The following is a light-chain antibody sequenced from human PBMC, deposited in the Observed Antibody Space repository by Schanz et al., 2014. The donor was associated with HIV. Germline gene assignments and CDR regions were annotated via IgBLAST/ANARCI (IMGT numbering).Light chain of an antibody. CDR3: CSFAGADSLFV. V-gene: IGLV2-23*02. CDR1: STGVGGYDL. CDR2: GVD. J-gene: IGLJ1*01. Sequence: QSVLTQPASVSGSPGQSITISCTGSSTGVGGYDLVSWYQQHPGQVPKLMIYGVDKRPSGISHRFSGAKSGNTASLTISGLQAEDEADYYCCSFAGADSLFVFGIGTKLTVL.